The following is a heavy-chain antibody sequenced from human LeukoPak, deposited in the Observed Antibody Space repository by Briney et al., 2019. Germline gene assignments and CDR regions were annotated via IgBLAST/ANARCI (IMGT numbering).Heavy chain of an antibody. V-gene: IGHV3-7*04. CDR1: AFRFSSYW. CDR2: INQDGTEK. D-gene: IGHD1-1*01. J-gene: IGHJ4*02. CDR3: ARDGMPFDW. Sequence: GRSLRLSCAASAFRFSSYWMSWVRQAPGKGLEWVANINQDGTEKYYVHSVKRRFTISRDNAKNSLSLQMNSLRVEDTAVYYCARDGMPFDWWGQGNLVTVSS.